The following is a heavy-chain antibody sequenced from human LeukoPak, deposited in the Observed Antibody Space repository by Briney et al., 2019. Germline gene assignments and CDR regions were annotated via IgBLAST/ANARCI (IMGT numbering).Heavy chain of an antibody. CDR2: IIPIFGTA. J-gene: IGHJ4*02. CDR1: GGTFSSYA. D-gene: IGHD3-9*01. CDR3: ARGALRYFDWSFDY. V-gene: IGHV1-69*13. Sequence: SVKVSCKASGGTFSSYAISWVRQAPGQGLEWMGGIIPIFGTANYAQKFQGRVTITADESTSTAYMELSSLRSEDTAVYYCARGALRYFDWSFDYWGQGTLATVSS.